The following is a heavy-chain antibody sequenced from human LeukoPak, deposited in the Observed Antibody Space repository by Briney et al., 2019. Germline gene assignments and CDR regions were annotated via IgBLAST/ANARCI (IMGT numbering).Heavy chain of an antibody. V-gene: IGHV3-74*01. D-gene: IGHD3-22*01. CDR1: GFTFSSYW. J-gene: IGHJ3*02. Sequence: GGSLRLSCAASGFTFSSYWMHWVRQAPGKGLVWVSRINSDGSSTSYADSVKGRFTISRDSAKNTLYLQMNSLRAEDTAVYYCARVSHDSSGTHDAFDIWGQGTMVTVSS. CDR2: INSDGSST. CDR3: ARVSHDSSGTHDAFDI.